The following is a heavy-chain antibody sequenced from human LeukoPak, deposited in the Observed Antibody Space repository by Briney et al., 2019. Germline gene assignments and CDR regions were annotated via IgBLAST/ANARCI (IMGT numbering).Heavy chain of an antibody. CDR2: ISGSGDYT. D-gene: IGHD2-2*01. J-gene: IGHJ4*02. V-gene: IGHV3-23*01. CDR1: GFTFSSYA. Sequence: GGSLRLSCAASGFTFSSYAMSWVRQAPGKGLEWVSTISGSGDYTYYADSVKGRFTISRDNSKNTLYLQMNRLSAEDTAVYYCXRRXPATASGLDYWGQGTLVTVSS. CDR3: XRRXPATASGLDY.